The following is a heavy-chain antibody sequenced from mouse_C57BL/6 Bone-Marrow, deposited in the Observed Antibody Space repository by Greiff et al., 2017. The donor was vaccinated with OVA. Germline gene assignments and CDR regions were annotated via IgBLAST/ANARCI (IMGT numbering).Heavy chain of an antibody. CDR1: GYSITSGYY. CDR3: AREGTVVADY. Sequence: ESGPGLVKPSQSLSLTCSVTGYSITSGYYWNWIRQFPGNKLEWMGYISYDGSNNYNPSLKNRISITRDTSKNQFFLKLNSVTTEDTATYYCAREGTVVADYWGQGTTLTVSS. D-gene: IGHD1-1*01. J-gene: IGHJ2*01. CDR2: ISYDGSN. V-gene: IGHV3-6*01.